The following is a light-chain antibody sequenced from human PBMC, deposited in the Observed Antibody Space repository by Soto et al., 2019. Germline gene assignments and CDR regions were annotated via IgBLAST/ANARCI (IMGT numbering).Light chain of an antibody. J-gene: IGKJ4*01. CDR2: AAS. Sequence: MTQSPATLSVSPGERATLSCRASQSVSSNLAWYQQKPGQAPRLLIYAASTRATGIPAKFSGSGSGTEFTLTISSLQSEDFAVYYCQQYNNWPLTFGGGTKVDIK. CDR3: QQYNNWPLT. CDR1: QSVSSN. V-gene: IGKV3-15*01.